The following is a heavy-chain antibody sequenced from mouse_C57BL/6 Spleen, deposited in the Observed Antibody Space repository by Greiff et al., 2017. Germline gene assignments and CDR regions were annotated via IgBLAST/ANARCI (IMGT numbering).Heavy chain of an antibody. D-gene: IGHD1-1*01. V-gene: IGHV5-4*01. J-gene: IGHJ3*01. CDR1: GFTFSSYA. CDR3: AREDVYGSSPWFAF. CDR2: ISDGGSYT. Sequence: EVKLVEPGGGLVKPGGSLKLSCAASGFTFSSYAMSWVRQTPERRLEWVATISDGGSYTYYPDNVKGRFTISIGNAKHHLYLQASHLKAEDTAMDYCAREDVYGSSPWFAFWGQGTLVTVSA.